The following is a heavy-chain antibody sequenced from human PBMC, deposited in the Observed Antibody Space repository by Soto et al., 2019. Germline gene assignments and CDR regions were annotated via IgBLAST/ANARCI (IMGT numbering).Heavy chain of an antibody. CDR3: ARARGDYSTNYYYGMDV. CDR2: ISSSSSYI. V-gene: IGHV3-21*01. J-gene: IGHJ6*02. D-gene: IGHD2-15*01. CDR1: GFTFSSYS. Sequence: PGGSLRLSCAASGFTFSSYSMYWVRQAPGKGLEWVSSISSSSSYIYYADSVKGRFTISRDNAKNSLYLQMNSLRAEDTAVYYCARARGDYSTNYYYGMDVWGQGTTVTVSS.